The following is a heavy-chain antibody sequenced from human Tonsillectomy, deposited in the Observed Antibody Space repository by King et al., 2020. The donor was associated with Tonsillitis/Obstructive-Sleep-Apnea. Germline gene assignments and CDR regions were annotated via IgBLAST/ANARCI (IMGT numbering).Heavy chain of an antibody. J-gene: IGHJ3*02. CDR3: ARGGPDDAFDI. CDR2: INPNSGGT. V-gene: IGHV1-2*05. CDR1: GYTFTGYY. Sequence: QLVQSGAEVKKPGASVKVSCQASGYTFTGYYMHWVRQAPGQGLEWMGRINPNSGGTNYAQTFQGRVTMTRDTSISTAYMALSRLRSDDTGVYYCARGGPDDAFDIWGQGTMVTVSS.